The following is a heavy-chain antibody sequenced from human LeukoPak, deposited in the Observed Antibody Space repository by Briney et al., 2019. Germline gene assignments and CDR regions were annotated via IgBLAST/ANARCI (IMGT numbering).Heavy chain of an antibody. CDR2: ISGSGGST. CDR1: GFTFSSYA. Sequence: GGSPRLSCAASGFTFSSYAMSWVRQAPGKGLEWVSAISGSGGSTYYADSVKGRFTISRDNSKNTLYLQMNSLRSEDTAVYYCAMATLVVAGTGAQYYFDYWGQGTLVTVSS. V-gene: IGHV3-23*01. J-gene: IGHJ4*02. CDR3: AMATLVVAGTGAQYYFDY. D-gene: IGHD2-15*01.